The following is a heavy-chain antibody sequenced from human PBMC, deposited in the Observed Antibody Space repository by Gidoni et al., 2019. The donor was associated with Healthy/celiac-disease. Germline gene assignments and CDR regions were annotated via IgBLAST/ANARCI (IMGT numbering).Heavy chain of an antibody. CDR2: IYYSGST. CDR1: GGSISSYY. Sequence: QVQLQESGPGLVKPSETLSLTCTVSGGSISSYYWRWIRQPPGKGLEWIGYIYYSGSTNYNPSLKSRVTISVDTSKNQFSLKLSSVTAADTAVYYCARADTYYDILTGYYKKFGYYFDYWGQGTLVTVSS. J-gene: IGHJ4*02. CDR3: ARADTYYDILTGYYKKFGYYFDY. V-gene: IGHV4-59*01. D-gene: IGHD3-9*01.